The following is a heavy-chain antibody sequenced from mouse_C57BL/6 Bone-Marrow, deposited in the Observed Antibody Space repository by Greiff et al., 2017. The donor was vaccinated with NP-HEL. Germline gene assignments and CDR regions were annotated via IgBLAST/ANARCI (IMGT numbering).Heavy chain of an antibody. CDR3: AREDYYGSSYDWYFDV. V-gene: IGHV1-50*01. CDR2: IDPSASYT. CDR1: GYTFTSYW. Sequence: QVQLQQPGAELVKPGASVKLSCKASGYTFTSYWMQWVKQRPGQGLEWIGEIDPSASYTNYNQKFKGKATLTVDTSSSTAYMQLSSLTSEDVAVYYCAREDYYGSSYDWYFDVWGTGTTVTVSS. D-gene: IGHD1-1*01. J-gene: IGHJ1*03.